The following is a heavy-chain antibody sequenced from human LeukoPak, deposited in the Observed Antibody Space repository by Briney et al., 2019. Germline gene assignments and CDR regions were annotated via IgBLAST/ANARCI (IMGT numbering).Heavy chain of an antibody. Sequence: GGSLRLSCAASGFTFSSHGMPGVRQAPGKGLEWVAVTSYDGSTKYYADSAKGRFNISRDNSKTTLYPQMNSLRVEDTPVYYFAIDPTLFGGQYFDYWCQGTLVIVSS. V-gene: IGHV3-30*03. CDR1: GFTFSSHG. J-gene: IGHJ4*02. CDR2: TSYDGSTK. CDR3: AIDPTLFGGQYFDY. D-gene: IGHD3-10*02.